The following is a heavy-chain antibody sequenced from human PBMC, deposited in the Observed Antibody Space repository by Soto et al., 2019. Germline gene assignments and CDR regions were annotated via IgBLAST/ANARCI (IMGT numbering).Heavy chain of an antibody. J-gene: IGHJ4*02. V-gene: IGHV4-59*01. D-gene: IGHD6-13*01. CDR2: VYNSGST. CDR1: GGSISSNY. CDR3: ARYRREAVAGYTLDN. Sequence: SETLSLTCTVSGGSISSNYWTWIRQPPGKGLEWIGYVYNSGSTNYNPSLKSRVTISEDTSRSQFSLKVNSMTAADTAVYYCARYRREAVAGYTLDNWGQGILVTVSS.